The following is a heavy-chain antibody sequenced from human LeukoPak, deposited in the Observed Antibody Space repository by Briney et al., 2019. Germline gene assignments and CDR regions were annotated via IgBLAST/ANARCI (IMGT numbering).Heavy chain of an antibody. D-gene: IGHD3-10*01. J-gene: IGHJ6*03. V-gene: IGHV4-59*01. CDR2: IYYTGST. CDR1: GVSITTYY. CDR3: ARVEEGYGSGRRENYYYYYMDV. Sequence: SETLSLTCTVSGVSITTYYWSWIRQPPGKGLEWIGYIYYTGSTNYNPSLKSRVTISVDTSKNQFSLKLTSVTAADTAVYYCARVEEGYGSGRRENYYYYYMDVWGKGTTVTISS.